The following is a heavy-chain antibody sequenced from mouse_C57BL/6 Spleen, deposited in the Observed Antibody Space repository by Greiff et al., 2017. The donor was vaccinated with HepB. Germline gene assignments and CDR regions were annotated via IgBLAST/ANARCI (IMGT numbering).Heavy chain of an antibody. V-gene: IGHV1-81*01. CDR1: GYTFTSYG. J-gene: IGHJ4*01. CDR2: IYPRSGNT. D-gene: IGHD1-1*01. CDR3: AREEDYYGSSSYYAMDY. Sequence: LQESGAELARPGASVKLSCKASGYTFTSYGISWVKQRTGQGLEWIGEIYPRSGNTYYNEKFKGKATLTADKSSSTAYMELRSLTSEDSAVYFCAREEDYYGSSSYYAMDYWGQGTSVTVSS.